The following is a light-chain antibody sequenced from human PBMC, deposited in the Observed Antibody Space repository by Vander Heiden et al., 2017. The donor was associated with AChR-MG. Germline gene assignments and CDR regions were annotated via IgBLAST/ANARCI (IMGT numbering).Light chain of an antibody. V-gene: IGKV3D-15*01. J-gene: IGKJ5*01. CDR3: QQFNHWPPIT. CDR2: GAS. Sequence: MVLPQSPATLAVSPGDRATLSCRASQSVSSNFVWYQQKPGQAPRLLIYGASIRATGTPARFSGSGSGTEFTLTISSLQSEDFAVYYCQQFNHWPPITFGQGTRLDIK. CDR1: QSVSSN.